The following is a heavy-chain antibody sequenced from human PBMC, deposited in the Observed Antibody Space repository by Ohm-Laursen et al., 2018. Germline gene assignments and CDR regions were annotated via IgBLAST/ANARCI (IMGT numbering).Heavy chain of an antibody. CDR2: IHSIGST. J-gene: IGHJ6*02. CDR3: ARDLGRVTAVAYYYYGMDV. D-gene: IGHD2-21*02. V-gene: IGHV4-59*01. CDR1: GGSISSFH. Sequence: SETLSLTCTASGGSISSFHWSWIRQPPGKGLEWIGCIHSIGSTNYNPSLKSRVTISMDMARNQFSLKLTSVTAADTAVYYCARDLGRVTAVAYYYYGMDVWGQGTTVTVSS.